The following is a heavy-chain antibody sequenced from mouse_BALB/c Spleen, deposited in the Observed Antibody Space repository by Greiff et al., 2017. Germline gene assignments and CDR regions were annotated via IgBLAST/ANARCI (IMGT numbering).Heavy chain of an antibody. J-gene: IGHJ2*01. CDR1: GYTFTSYY. CDR3: TRSSYYGSSYVGDFDY. CDR2: INPSNGGT. D-gene: IGHD1-1*01. Sequence: QVQLKQSGAELVKPGASVKLSCKASGYTFTSYYMYWVKQRPGQGLEWIGEINPSNGGTNFNEKFKSKATLTVDKSSSTAYMQLSSLTSEDSAVYYCTRSSYYGSSYVGDFDYWGQGTTLTVSS. V-gene: IGHV1S81*02.